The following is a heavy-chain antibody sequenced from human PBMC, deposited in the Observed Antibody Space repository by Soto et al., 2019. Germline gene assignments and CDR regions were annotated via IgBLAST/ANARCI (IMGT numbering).Heavy chain of an antibody. CDR3: AKVAKSGAVIEYFDS. D-gene: IGHD3-3*01. V-gene: IGHV3-23*01. J-gene: IGHJ4*02. CDR2: ISSSGRRT. CDR1: GFTFANYG. Sequence: TGGSLRLSCRTSGFTFANYGMGWVRQAPGKGLYWVSGISSSGRRTYYADSVKGRFTISRDNSKNTMYLEMDSLRADDTAVYYCAKVAKSGAVIEYFDSWGQGSLVTVSS.